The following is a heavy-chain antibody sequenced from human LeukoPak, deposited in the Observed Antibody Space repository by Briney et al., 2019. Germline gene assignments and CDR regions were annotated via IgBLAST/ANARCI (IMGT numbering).Heavy chain of an antibody. D-gene: IGHD3-22*01. CDR2: IKSKTDGGTT. J-gene: IGHJ4*02. CDR3: ARDPYYYDSSGPDY. V-gene: IGHV3-15*01. Sequence: PGGSLRLSCAASGFIFNNAWMNWVRQAPGKGLEWVGRIKSKTDGGTTDYAAPVKGRFTISRDDSKNTLYVQMNSLRAEDTAVYYCARDPYYYDSSGPDYWGQGTLVTVSS. CDR1: GFIFNNAW.